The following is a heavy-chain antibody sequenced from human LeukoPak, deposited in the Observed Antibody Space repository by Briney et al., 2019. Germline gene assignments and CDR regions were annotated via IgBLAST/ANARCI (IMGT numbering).Heavy chain of an antibody. CDR3: ARGPYSSGWYNWFDP. J-gene: IGHJ5*02. CDR1: GFTFSSYA. CDR2: ISYDGSNK. D-gene: IGHD6-19*01. V-gene: IGHV3-30-3*01. Sequence: PGGSLRLSCAASGFTFSSYAMHWVRQAPGKGLEWVAVISYDGSNKYYADSVKGRFTISRDNSKNTLYLQMNSLRAEDTAVYYCARGPYSSGWYNWFDPWGQGTLVTVSS.